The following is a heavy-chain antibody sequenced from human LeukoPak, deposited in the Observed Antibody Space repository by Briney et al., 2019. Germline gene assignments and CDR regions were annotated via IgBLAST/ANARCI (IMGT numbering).Heavy chain of an antibody. Sequence: GGSLRLSCAASGFSFSSFPLHWVRQSPGEGLEWVAVISSDGSNEDYADSLKGRFSISRDNSMDTMYLQINNLRAEDTAVYYCARGNEKLPRMDFWGQGTTVTVSS. V-gene: IGHV3-30-3*01. J-gene: IGHJ6*02. CDR2: ISSDGSNE. CDR1: GFSFSSFP. CDR3: ARGNEKLPRMDF. D-gene: IGHD5-24*01.